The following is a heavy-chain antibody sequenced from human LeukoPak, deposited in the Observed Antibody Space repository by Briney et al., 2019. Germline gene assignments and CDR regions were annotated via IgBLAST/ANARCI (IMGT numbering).Heavy chain of an antibody. CDR1: GGSISSYY. V-gene: IGHV4-4*07. D-gene: IGHD6-6*01. J-gene: IGHJ6*03. Sequence: SETLSLTCTVSGGSISSYYWSWIRQPAGKGLEWIGRIYTSGSTYYNPSLKSRVTMSVDTSKNQFSLKLSSVTAADTAVYYCARENRIAARPFPTYYYYYYMDVWGKGTTVTVSS. CDR3: ARENRIAARPFPTYYYYYYMDV. CDR2: IYTSGST.